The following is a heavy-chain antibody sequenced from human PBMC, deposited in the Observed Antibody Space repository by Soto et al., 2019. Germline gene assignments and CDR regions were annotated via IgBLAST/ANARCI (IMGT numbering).Heavy chain of an antibody. Sequence: LRLSCAASGFTFSSYEMNWVRQAPGKGLEWVSYISSSGSTIYYADSVKGRFTISRDNAKNSLYLQMNSLRAEDTAVYYCARVGVEWLRVDYYYYGMDVWGQGTTVTVSS. CDR3: ARVGVEWLRVDYYYYGMDV. CDR2: ISSSGSTI. D-gene: IGHD5-12*01. J-gene: IGHJ6*02. CDR1: GFTFSSYE. V-gene: IGHV3-48*03.